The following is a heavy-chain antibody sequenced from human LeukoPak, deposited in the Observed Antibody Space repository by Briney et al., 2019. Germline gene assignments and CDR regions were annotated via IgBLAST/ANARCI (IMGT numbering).Heavy chain of an antibody. CDR3: ARALIYSKGAFDI. CDR1: GFTFRNFA. Sequence: PGGSLRLSCAASGFTFRNFAMAWVRQAPGKRLEWVSSITDTGDATGYTESVKGRFTISRDNSKNTLYLQMNSLGAEDTAVYYCARALIYSKGAFDIWGQGTMVTVSS. D-gene: IGHD4-11*01. CDR2: ITDTGDAT. V-gene: IGHV3-23*01. J-gene: IGHJ3*02.